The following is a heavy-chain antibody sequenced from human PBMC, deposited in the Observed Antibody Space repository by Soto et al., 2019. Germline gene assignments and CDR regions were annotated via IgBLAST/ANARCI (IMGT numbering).Heavy chain of an antibody. CDR3: ASTFTIFGVVPPGEYYYGMDV. CDR2: IYYNENT. CDR1: GDSVSRGSYY. J-gene: IGHJ6*02. Sequence: SETLSLTCTVSGDSVSRGSYYWSWIRQPPGKGLEWIGYIYYNENTNYNPSVKSRVTISVDTSKNQFSLKLSSVTAADTAVYYCASTFTIFGVVPPGEYYYGMDVWGQGTTVTVSS. V-gene: IGHV4-61*01. D-gene: IGHD3-3*01.